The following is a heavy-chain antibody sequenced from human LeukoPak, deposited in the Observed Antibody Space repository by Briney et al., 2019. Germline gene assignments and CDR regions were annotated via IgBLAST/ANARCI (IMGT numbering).Heavy chain of an antibody. D-gene: IGHD3-16*01. V-gene: IGHV3-66*02. CDR3: ASQEGGDYFDY. CDR2: IYSGGST. Sequence: GGSLRLSCAASGFTVSSNYMSWVRQAPGKGLEWVSVIYSGGSTYYADSVKGRFTISRDNSKNTLYLQMNSLRAEDTAVYYCASQEGGDYFDYWGQGALVTVSS. CDR1: GFTVSSNY. J-gene: IGHJ4*02.